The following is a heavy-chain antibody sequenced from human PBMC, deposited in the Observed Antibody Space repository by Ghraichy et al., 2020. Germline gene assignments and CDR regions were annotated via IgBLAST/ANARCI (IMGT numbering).Heavy chain of an antibody. CDR3: ARGRFGSFSFDD. V-gene: IGHV4-31*03. D-gene: IGHD3-3*01. Sequence: SETLSLTCSVSGTSVSTGGYFWNWLRQLPGKGLEWIGCVYYTGAAYCSPSLRSRVTISLDTSENHFSLRLTSVTAADTALYYCARGRFGSFSFDDWGQGTLITVSS. CDR1: GTSVSTGGYF. CDR2: VYYTGAA. J-gene: IGHJ4*02.